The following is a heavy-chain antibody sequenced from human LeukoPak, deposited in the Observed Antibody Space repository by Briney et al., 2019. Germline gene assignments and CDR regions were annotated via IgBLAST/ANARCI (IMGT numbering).Heavy chain of an antibody. CDR3: AREGGGWYIDY. V-gene: IGHV3-7*01. Sequence: PGGSLRLSCAASGFTFNRYWMSWVRQAPGKGLEWVANIKQDGSEKYYVDSVKGRFTISRDNAKNSLYLQMNSLRAEDTAVYYCAREGGGWYIDYWGQGTLVTVSS. CDR2: IKQDGSEK. D-gene: IGHD6-19*01. J-gene: IGHJ4*02. CDR1: GFTFNRYW.